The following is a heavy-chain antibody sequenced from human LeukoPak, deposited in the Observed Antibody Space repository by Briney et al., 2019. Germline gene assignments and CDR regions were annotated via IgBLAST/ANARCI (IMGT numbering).Heavy chain of an antibody. D-gene: IGHD5-18*01. Sequence: GGSLRLSRAASGFTFSSCGMHWVRQAPGKGLEWVAVISYDGSNKFYADSVTGRFTISRDNSKNTLCLQMNSLRAEDTAVYYCAAKGYSYGNNAFDIWGQGTMVTVSS. V-gene: IGHV3-30*03. CDR3: AAKGYSYGNNAFDI. J-gene: IGHJ3*02. CDR2: ISYDGSNK. CDR1: GFTFSSCG.